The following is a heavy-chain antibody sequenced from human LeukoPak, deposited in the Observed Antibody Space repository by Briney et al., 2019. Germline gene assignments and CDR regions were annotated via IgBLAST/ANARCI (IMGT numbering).Heavy chain of an antibody. CDR2: ISGSGGST. Sequence: GGSLRLSCAASGFTLSSYAMSWVRQAPGKGLEWVSAISGSGGSTYYADSVKGRFTISRDNSKSTLFLQMNSLRAEDTAVYYCAKDPRVGSRVATPCHWGQGTLVTVSS. D-gene: IGHD5-24*01. CDR3: AKDPRVGSRVATPCH. CDR1: GFTLSSYA. J-gene: IGHJ4*02. V-gene: IGHV3-23*01.